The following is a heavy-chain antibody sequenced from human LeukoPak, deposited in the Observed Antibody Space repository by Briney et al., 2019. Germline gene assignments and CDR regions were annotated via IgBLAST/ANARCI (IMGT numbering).Heavy chain of an antibody. Sequence: GGSLRLSCAVSEFTFSAYNINWVRQAPGKGLEWVSSISSSSSYIYYADSVKGRFTISRDNAKNSLYLQMNSLRAEDTAVYYCARVSDWGGGWGQGTLVTVSS. CDR2: ISSSSSYI. D-gene: IGHD3-16*01. V-gene: IGHV3-21*01. CDR3: ARVSDWGGG. CDR1: EFTFSAYN. J-gene: IGHJ4*02.